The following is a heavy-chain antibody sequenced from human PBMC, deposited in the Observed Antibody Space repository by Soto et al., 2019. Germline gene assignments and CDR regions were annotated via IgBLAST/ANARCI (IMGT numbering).Heavy chain of an antibody. CDR2: IKSKTDGGTT. CDR1: GFTFRNAR. J-gene: IGHJ6*02. D-gene: IGHD6-13*01. Sequence: GGSLRLSCSASGFTFRNARMNWVRPAPGKGLEWVGRIKSKTDGGTTDYAAPVKGRFTISRDDSKNTLYLQMNSLKTEDTAVYYCTTAAAGDYYYYGMDVWGQGTTVTVSS. V-gene: IGHV3-15*07. CDR3: TTAAAGDYYYYGMDV.